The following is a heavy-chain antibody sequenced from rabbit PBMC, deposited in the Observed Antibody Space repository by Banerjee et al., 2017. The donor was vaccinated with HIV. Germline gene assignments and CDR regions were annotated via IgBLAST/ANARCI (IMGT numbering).Heavy chain of an antibody. D-gene: IGHD1-1*01. V-gene: IGHV1S45*01. J-gene: IGHJ4*01. CDR2: INTGSGST. CDR1: GFSLSGYW. Sequence: QEQLEESGGDLVKPEGSLTLTCTVSGFSLSGYWMSWVRQAPGKGLEWIGYINTGSGSTDYASWAKGRFTISKTSSTMVTLQMTSLTAADTATYFCARGVDGSGCYGLWGPGTLVTVS. CDR3: ARGVDGSGCYGL.